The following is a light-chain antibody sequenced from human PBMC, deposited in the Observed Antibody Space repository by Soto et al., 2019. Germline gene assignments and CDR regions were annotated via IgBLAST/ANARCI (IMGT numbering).Light chain of an antibody. J-gene: IGKJ4*01. CDR3: QQYEKWPPLT. CDR2: AAS. V-gene: IGKV3-15*01. CDR1: QSVSSS. Sequence: EIVLTQSPATLSVSPGERATLSCRASQSVSSSLAWYQQKPGQPPRLLIYAASTRAVGLPARFSGSGSGTAFTLTISPLQYEDFAVYYCQQYEKWPPLTFGGGTKVDIK.